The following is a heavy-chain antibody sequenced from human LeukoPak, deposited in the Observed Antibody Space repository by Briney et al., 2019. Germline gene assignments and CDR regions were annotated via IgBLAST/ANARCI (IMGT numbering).Heavy chain of an antibody. CDR1: GITFNMHW. J-gene: IGHJ4*02. D-gene: IGHD6-13*01. Sequence: GGSLRLSCVASGITFNMHWMSWVRQAPGKGLEWVAKIKQDGSEKYYVDSVKGRFTISRDNAKNSLYLEVNSLRAEDTAVYYCARGSSCGNWGQGTLVTVSS. CDR3: ARGSSCGN. V-gene: IGHV3-7*01. CDR2: IKQDGSEK.